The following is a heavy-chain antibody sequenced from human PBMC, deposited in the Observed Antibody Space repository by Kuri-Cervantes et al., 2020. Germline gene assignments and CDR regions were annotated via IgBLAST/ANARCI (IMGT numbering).Heavy chain of an antibody. CDR3: ARDPGSSSWYSYYCYYGMDV. CDR2: IYYSGST. CDR1: GGSISSGGYY. J-gene: IGHJ6*02. D-gene: IGHD6-13*01. Sequence: SETLSLTCTVSGGSISSGGYYWSWIRQHPGKGLEWIGYIYYSGSTYYNPSLKSRVTISVDTSKNQFSLKLSSVTAADTAVYYCARDPGSSSWYSYYCYYGMDVWGQGTTVTVSS. V-gene: IGHV4-31*03.